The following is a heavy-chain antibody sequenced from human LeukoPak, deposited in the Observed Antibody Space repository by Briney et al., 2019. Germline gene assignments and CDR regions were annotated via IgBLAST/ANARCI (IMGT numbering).Heavy chain of an antibody. V-gene: IGHV4-38-2*01. CDR3: AKINSSGWQKSFDY. J-gene: IGHJ4*02. CDR2: IYHSGST. Sequence: SETLSLTCAVSGYSNSSGYYWGWIRQPPGKGLEWIGSIYHSGSTYYNPSLKSRVTISVDTSKNQFSLKLSSVTAADTAVYYCAKINSSGWQKSFDYWGQGTLVTVSS. D-gene: IGHD6-19*01. CDR1: GYSNSSGYY.